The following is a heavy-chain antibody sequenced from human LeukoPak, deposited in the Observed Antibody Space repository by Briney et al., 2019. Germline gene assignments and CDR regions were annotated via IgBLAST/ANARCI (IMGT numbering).Heavy chain of an antibody. CDR2: IVVGSGNT. J-gene: IGHJ3*02. CDR3: AADRYYDFWSGYYGSYEQSPLNAFDI. V-gene: IGHV1-58*01. D-gene: IGHD3-3*01. CDR1: GFTFTSSA. Sequence: GTSVKVSCKASGFTFTSSAVQWVRQARGQRLEWIGWIVVGSGNTNYAQKFQERVTITRDMSTSTAYMELSSLRSEDTAVYYCAADRYYDFWSGYYGSYEQSPLNAFDIWGQGTMVTVSP.